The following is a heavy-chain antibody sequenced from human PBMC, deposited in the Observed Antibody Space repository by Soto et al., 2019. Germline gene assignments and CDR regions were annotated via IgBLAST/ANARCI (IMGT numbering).Heavy chain of an antibody. D-gene: IGHD3-3*01. CDR1: GYSFTSYW. V-gene: IGHV5-51*01. CDR2: IYPGDSDT. J-gene: IGHJ6*02. Sequence: GESLKISCKGSGYSFTSYWIGWVRQMPGKGLEWMGIIYPGDSDTRYSPSLQGQVTISADKSTSTAYLQWSSLKASDTAMYYCAILAEGLRFLEWLTDLGMDVWGQGTTVTVS. CDR3: AILAEGLRFLEWLTDLGMDV.